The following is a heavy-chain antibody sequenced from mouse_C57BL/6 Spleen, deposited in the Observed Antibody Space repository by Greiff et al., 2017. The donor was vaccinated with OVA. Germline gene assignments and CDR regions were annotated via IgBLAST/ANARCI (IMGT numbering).Heavy chain of an antibody. J-gene: IGHJ1*03. CDR3: ARTRGYYGSSERYFDV. D-gene: IGHD1-1*01. Sequence: QVTLKVCGPGILQPSQTLSLTCSFSGFSLSTFGMGVGWIRQPSGKGLEWLAHIWWDDDKYYNPALKSRLTISKDTSKNQVFLKIANVDTADTATYYCARTRGYYGSSERYFDVWGTGTTVTVSS. CDR2: IWWDDDK. V-gene: IGHV8-8*01. CDR1: GFSLSTFGMG.